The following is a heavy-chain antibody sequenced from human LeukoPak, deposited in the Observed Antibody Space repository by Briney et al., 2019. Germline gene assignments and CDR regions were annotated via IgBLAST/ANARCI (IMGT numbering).Heavy chain of an antibody. CDR1: GGSISSYY. CDR3: ARGTDYYDSSAPSDY. J-gene: IGHJ4*02. D-gene: IGHD3-22*01. V-gene: IGHV4-59*08. CDR2: IYYSGST. Sequence: SETLSLTCTVSGGSISSYYWSWIRQPPGKGLEWIGYIYYSGSTNYNPSLKSRVTISVDTSKNQFSLKLSSVTAADTAVYYCARGTDYYDSSAPSDYWGQGTLVTVSS.